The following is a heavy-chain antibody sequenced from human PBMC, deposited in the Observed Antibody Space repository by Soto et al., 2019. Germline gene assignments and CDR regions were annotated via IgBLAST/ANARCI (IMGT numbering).Heavy chain of an antibody. D-gene: IGHD6-13*01. J-gene: IGHJ6*02. Sequence: SRRLSCTASGFTFGDYAMSWFRQAPGKGLEWVGFIRSKAYGGTTEYAASVKGRFTISRDDSKSIAYLQMNSLKTEDTAVYYCTRDRAAAGGHYYYYGVDVWGQGTTVTVSS. V-gene: IGHV3-49*03. CDR2: IRSKAYGGTT. CDR1: GFTFGDYA. CDR3: TRDRAAAGGHYYYYGVDV.